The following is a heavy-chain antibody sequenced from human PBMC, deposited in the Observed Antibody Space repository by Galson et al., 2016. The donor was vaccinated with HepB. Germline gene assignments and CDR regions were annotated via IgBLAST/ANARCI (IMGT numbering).Heavy chain of an antibody. D-gene: IGHD1-26*01. CDR1: GFTFSLYS. V-gene: IGHV3-48*02. CDR2: ISPYSSTT. J-gene: IGHJ4*02. Sequence: SLRLSCAASGFTFSLYSMNWVRQAPGKGLEWVSYISPYSSTTHYADSVKGRFTISRDNAKNSLYLQMNSLRDEDTAVYYCARGERGSYNSGYFDYWGQGDLVTVSS. CDR3: ARGERGSYNSGYFDY.